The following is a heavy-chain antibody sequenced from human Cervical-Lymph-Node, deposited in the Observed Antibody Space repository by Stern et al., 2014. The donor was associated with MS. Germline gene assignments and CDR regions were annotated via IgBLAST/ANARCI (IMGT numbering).Heavy chain of an antibody. Sequence: VQLVESGGGVVQPGRSLRLSCAASGFTFSSYGMHWVRQAPGTGLEWGAVMSYDGSNKYYADSVKGRFTISRDNSKNTLYLQMNSLRAEDTAVYYCAKVVAVAGPATDYWGQGTLVTVSS. V-gene: IGHV3-30*18. CDR2: MSYDGSNK. D-gene: IGHD6-19*01. CDR3: AKVVAVAGPATDY. CDR1: GFTFSSYG. J-gene: IGHJ4*02.